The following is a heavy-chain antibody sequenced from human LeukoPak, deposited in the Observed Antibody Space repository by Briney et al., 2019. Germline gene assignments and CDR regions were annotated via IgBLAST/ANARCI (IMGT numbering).Heavy chain of an antibody. D-gene: IGHD5-18*01. V-gene: IGHV3-30-3*01. Sequence: GGSLRLSCAASGFIFSKYAMQWVRQAPGKGLEWVAVISYDGSNKYYADSVKGRFTISRDNSKNTLYLQMNSLGAEDTAVYYCARDRGIQLWFVDYWGQGTLVTVSS. CDR1: GFIFSKYA. CDR3: ARDRGIQLWFVDY. J-gene: IGHJ4*02. CDR2: ISYDGSNK.